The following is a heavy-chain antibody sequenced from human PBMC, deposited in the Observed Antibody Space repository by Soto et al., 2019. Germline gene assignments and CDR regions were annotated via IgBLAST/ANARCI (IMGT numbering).Heavy chain of an antibody. J-gene: IGHJ6*02. CDR2: ISSSGSTI. CDR1: GFTFSDYY. V-gene: IGHV3-11*01. CDR3: ARDLRVQYCSSTSCPRNYGMDV. D-gene: IGHD2-2*01. Sequence: GGSLRLSCAASGFTFSDYYMSWIRQAPGKGLEWVSYISSSGSTIYYADSVKGRFTISRDNAKNSLYLQMNSLRAEDTAVYYCARDLRVQYCSSTSCPRNYGMDVWGQGTTVTVSS.